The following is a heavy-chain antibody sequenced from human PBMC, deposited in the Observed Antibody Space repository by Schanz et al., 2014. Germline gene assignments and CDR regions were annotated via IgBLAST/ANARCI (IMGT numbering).Heavy chain of an antibody. CDR1: GFTLRSYA. CDR2: ISYDGSNR. CDR3: ARYSGYCSCGGFWAFDI. J-gene: IGHJ3*02. V-gene: IGHV3-30-3*01. D-gene: IGHD2-15*01. Sequence: QVQLVESGGGVVQPGRSLRLSCAAYGFTLRSYAMHWVRQAPGKGLEWVAVISYDGSNRYYADSVKGRFTISRDNSKNTLYLQLDILIAKLTAVYSSARYSGYCSCGGFWAFDIWGQGTMVTVSS.